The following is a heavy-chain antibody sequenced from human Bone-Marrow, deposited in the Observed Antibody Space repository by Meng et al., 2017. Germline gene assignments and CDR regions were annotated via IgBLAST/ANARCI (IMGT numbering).Heavy chain of an antibody. CDR1: GDSVSSNSAA. Sequence: QVQLQQSGLEPLNRSQHRSHSCAIFGDSVSSNSAAWSWIRQSPSRGLEWLGRTYYRSKWYNDYAVSVKSRITINPDTYNNHFSLQLKSVTPEDTAVYYCTRVVADMSGWFVPWGQGTLVTVPS. D-gene: IGHD2-21*02. J-gene: IGHJ5*02. CDR3: TRVVADMSGWFVP. V-gene: IGHV6-1*01. CDR2: TYYRSKWYN.